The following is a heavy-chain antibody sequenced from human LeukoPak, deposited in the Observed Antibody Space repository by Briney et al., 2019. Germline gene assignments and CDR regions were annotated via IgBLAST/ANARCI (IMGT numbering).Heavy chain of an antibody. CDR3: ARTLYNWNYSDY. J-gene: IGHJ4*02. D-gene: IGHD1-20*01. V-gene: IGHV4-59*08. CDR1: GGSISSYY. Sequence: SETLSLTCTVSGGSISSYYWRWIRQPPGKGLEWVGYIYYSGSNNYNPSLKSRVTISVDTSKNQFSLKLSSVTAADTAVYYCARTLYNWNYSDYWGQGTLVTVSS. CDR2: IYYSGSN.